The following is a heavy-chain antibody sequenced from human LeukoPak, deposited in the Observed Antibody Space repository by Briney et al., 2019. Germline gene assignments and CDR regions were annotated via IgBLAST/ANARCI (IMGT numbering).Heavy chain of an antibody. CDR3: ATKVIDDFDY. J-gene: IGHJ4*02. CDR1: GFTFRSHD. V-gene: IGHV3-30*03. CDR2: ISGDGSRK. D-gene: IGHD2/OR15-2a*01. Sequence: GGSLRLPCAASGFTFRSHDIHWVRQAPGKGLEWVTVISGDGSRKNYVDSVEGRFTISRDNSKSTLYLQMNSLRADDSAVYYCATKVIDDFDYWGQGTLVTVSS.